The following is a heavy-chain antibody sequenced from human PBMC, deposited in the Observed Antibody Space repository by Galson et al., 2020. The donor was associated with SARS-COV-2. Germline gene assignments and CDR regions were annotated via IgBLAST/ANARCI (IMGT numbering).Heavy chain of an antibody. V-gene: IGHV4-4*02. CDR3: ARQTPTYFFDS. CDR2: ISRDGTT. J-gene: IGHJ4*02. D-gene: IGHD2-15*01. Sequence: SQTLSLTCGVSGVSISSSTWWSWLRQPPGKGLEWVGKISRDGTTTCNPSLKSRVTISLDMSQNQFSLKLTSVTAADTAVYFCARQTPTYFFDSWGQGTLVTVSS. CDR1: GVSISSSTW.